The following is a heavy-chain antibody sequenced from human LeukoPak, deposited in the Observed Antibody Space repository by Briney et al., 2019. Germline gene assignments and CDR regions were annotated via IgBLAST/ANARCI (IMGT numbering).Heavy chain of an antibody. CDR1: GFTFSGYS. CDR3: ARAVSGRASGFDI. Sequence: GGSLRLSCATAGFTFSGYSMIGVGQAPGKGLEWVSYISSSSYIYYAVSLKGRFTISRDNAKNSLYLQMNSMRAEDTAVYYCARAVSGRASGFDIWGQGTMVTVSS. V-gene: IGHV3-21*01. CDR2: ISSSSYI. D-gene: IGHD6-19*01. J-gene: IGHJ3*02.